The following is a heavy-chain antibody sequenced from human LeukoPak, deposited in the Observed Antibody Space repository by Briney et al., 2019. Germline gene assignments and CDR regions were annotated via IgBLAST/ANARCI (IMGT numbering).Heavy chain of an antibody. D-gene: IGHD3-3*01. CDR3: ARLAPPFWSGLAPDY. CDR1: GGSISSSSYY. Sequence: SETLSLTCTVSGGSISSSSYYWGWIRQPPGKGLEWIGSIYYSGSTYYNPSLNSRVTISVDTSKNQFSLKLSSVTAADTAVYYCARLAPPFWSGLAPDYWGQGTLVTVSS. J-gene: IGHJ4*02. CDR2: IYYSGST. V-gene: IGHV4-39*01.